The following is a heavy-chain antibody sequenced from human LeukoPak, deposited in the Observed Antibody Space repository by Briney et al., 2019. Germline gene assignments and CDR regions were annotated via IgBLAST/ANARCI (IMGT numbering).Heavy chain of an antibody. D-gene: IGHD3-16*01. Sequence: SETLSLTCSVSGASITSDYWSWIRQPPGKGLEWIGYIYHNSGSTAYNPPLASRGTISVDTSKNQFSLKLRSVTAADTAVYYCARLKLGAYFDLWGRGTLVTASS. CDR3: ARLKLGAYFDL. V-gene: IGHV4-59*08. J-gene: IGHJ2*01. CDR1: GASITSDY. CDR2: IYHNSGST.